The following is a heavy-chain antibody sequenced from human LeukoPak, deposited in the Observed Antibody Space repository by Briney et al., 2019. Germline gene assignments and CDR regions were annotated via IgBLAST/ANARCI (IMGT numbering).Heavy chain of an antibody. V-gene: IGHV1-69*13. D-gene: IGHD6-13*01. J-gene: IGHJ6*04. CDR2: IIPIFGTA. CDR3: AREGWYSTYYYYGMDV. CDR1: GYSFTSYG. Sequence: ASMKVSCKASGYSFTSYGISWVRQAPGQGLEWMGGIIPIFGTANYAQKFQGRVTITADESTSTAYMELSSLRSEDTAVYYCAREGWYSTYYYYGMDVWGKGTTVTVSS.